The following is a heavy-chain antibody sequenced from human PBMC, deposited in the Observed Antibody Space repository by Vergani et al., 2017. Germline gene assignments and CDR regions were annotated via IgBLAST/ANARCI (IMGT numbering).Heavy chain of an antibody. V-gene: IGHV4-61*02. D-gene: IGHD3-16*01. CDR1: GGSFNSGSYY. CDR2: IHTNGVI. CDR3: ARGNPYVDFDI. J-gene: IGHJ3*02. Sequence: QVQLQESGPGLVKPSQTLSLTCTVSGGSFNSGSYYWSWLRQPAGKRLEWIVLIHTNGVIHYNPSLNSRSTISVDTSRNQISLKLTSVTATDTAIYFCARGNPYVDFDIWGQGTMITVSS.